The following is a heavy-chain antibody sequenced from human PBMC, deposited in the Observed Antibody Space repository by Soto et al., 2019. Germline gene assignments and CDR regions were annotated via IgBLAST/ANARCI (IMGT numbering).Heavy chain of an antibody. CDR2: ISDSGTT. Sequence: QVELQQSGPGLVKASETLSLSCTVFGGSIDSYYWSWIRQAPGKGLEWIGHISDSGTTNYNPSLGSRVTMSVDTSRKLFSLKLSSVTAADTAVYFCARDRWMSRANWFDPWGPGTLVTVSS. J-gene: IGHJ5*02. V-gene: IGHV4-59*12. CDR1: GGSIDSYY. D-gene: IGHD2-2*03. CDR3: ARDRWMSRANWFDP.